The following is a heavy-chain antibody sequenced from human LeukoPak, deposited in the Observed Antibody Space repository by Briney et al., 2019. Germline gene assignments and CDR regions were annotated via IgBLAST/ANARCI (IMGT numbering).Heavy chain of an antibody. CDR3: ARGGGYSPPLDY. Sequence: PSETLSLTCTVSGYSIGSGYYWGWIRQPPGKGLEWIGSMYHRGDSYYNSSLKSRVTISLDTSKNQFSLNLSSVTAADTAVYYCARGGGYSPPLDYWGQGTLVTVSS. V-gene: IGHV4-38-2*02. J-gene: IGHJ4*02. CDR1: GYSIGSGYY. D-gene: IGHD6-25*01. CDR2: MYHRGDS.